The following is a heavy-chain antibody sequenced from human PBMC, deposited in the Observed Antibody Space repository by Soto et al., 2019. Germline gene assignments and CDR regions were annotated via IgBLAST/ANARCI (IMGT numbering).Heavy chain of an antibody. J-gene: IGHJ4*02. CDR1: GFTFSSYS. CDR3: ARDYYDSSGYSADFDY. D-gene: IGHD3-22*01. CDR2: ISSSSSTI. Sequence: EVQLVESGRGLVQPGGSLRLSCAASGFTFSSYSMNWVRQAPGKGLEWVSYISSSSSTIYYADSVKGRFTISRDNAKNSLYLQMNSLRAEDTAVYYCARDYYDSSGYSADFDYWGQGTLVTVSS. V-gene: IGHV3-48*01.